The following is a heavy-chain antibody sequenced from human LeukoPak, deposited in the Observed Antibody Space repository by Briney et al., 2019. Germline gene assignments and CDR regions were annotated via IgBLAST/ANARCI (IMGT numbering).Heavy chain of an antibody. CDR2: IKQDGSVH. Sequence: GGSLRLSCAAAGFTFSGYWLSWARQAPGKGLGWVANIKQDGSVHQYVDSVKGRFTITRDNEKNSVYLQMYSLRAEDTAVYYCARCSRTRESSWGQGTLVTVSS. CDR1: GFTFSGYW. J-gene: IGHJ5*02. V-gene: IGHV3-7*01. CDR3: ARCSRTRESS. D-gene: IGHD1-7*01.